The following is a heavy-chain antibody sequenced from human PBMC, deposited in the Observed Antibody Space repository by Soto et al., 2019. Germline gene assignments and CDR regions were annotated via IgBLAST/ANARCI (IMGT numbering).Heavy chain of an antibody. V-gene: IGHV1-69*13. CDR3: ARVYQYDYGGNSDY. J-gene: IGHJ4*02. CDR1: GGTFSSYA. D-gene: IGHD4-17*01. Sequence: SVKVSCKASGGTFSSYAISWVRHAPGQGLEWMGGIIPIFGTANYAQKFQGRVTITADESTSTAYMELSSLRSEDTAVYYCARVYQYDYGGNSDYWGQGTMVTVYS. CDR2: IIPIFGTA.